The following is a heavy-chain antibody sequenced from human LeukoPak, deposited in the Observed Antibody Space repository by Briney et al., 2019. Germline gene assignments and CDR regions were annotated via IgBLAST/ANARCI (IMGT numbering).Heavy chain of an antibody. V-gene: IGHV1-2*02. CDR2: INPNSGDT. CDR3: ARGEAVLTHFDY. J-gene: IGHJ4*02. CDR1: GNTFTGYY. Sequence: ASVKVSCKASGNTFTGYYIHWVQQAPGQGLEWMGWINPNSGDTNYAQKFQGRVTMTRDTSISTAYMEVSRLRSDDTAVYYCARGEAVLTHFDYWGQGTLVTVSS. D-gene: IGHD4/OR15-4a*01.